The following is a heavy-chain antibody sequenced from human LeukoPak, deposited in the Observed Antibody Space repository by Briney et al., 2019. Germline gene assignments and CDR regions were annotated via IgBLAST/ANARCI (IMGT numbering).Heavy chain of an antibody. D-gene: IGHD2-2*01. CDR3: ARVCSSTSCYGKLDY. CDR2: INPNSGGT. V-gene: IGHV1-2*02. CDR1: GYTFTGYY. J-gene: IGHJ4*02. Sequence: ASVKVSCKASGYTFTGYYMHWVRQAPGQGLEWMGWINPNSGGTNYAQKFQGRVTMTRDTSISTAYMELSRLRSDDTAVYYCARVCSSTSCYGKLDYRGQGTLVTVSS.